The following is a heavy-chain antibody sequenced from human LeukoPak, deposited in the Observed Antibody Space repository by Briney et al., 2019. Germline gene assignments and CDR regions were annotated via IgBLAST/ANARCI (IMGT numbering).Heavy chain of an antibody. Sequence: GGSLRLSCAASGFTFSNYAMHWVRQAAGKGLEYVSGISSHGGSTYYANSVKGRFTISRDNSKNTLYLQLGSLRAEDMAVYYCARDGFWGLYYYYGMDVWGQGTTVIVSS. CDR1: GFTFSNYA. D-gene: IGHD7-27*01. CDR2: ISSHGGST. CDR3: ARDGFWGLYYYYGMDV. V-gene: IGHV3-64*01. J-gene: IGHJ6*02.